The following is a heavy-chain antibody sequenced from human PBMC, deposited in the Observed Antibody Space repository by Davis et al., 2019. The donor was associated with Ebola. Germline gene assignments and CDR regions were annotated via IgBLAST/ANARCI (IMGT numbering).Heavy chain of an antibody. CDR3: ARGAGLGILEWFPLNY. D-gene: IGHD3-3*01. Sequence: WIRQPPGKGLEWIGYIYYSGSTYYNPSLKSRVTISVDTSKNQFSLKLSSVTAADTAVYYCARGAGLGILEWFPLNYWGQGTLVTVSS. J-gene: IGHJ4*02. CDR2: IYYSGST. V-gene: IGHV4-30-4*08.